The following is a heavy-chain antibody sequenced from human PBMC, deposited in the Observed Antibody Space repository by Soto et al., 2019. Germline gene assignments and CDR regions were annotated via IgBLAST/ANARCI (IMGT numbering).Heavy chain of an antibody. D-gene: IGHD5-18*01. J-gene: IGHJ4*02. CDR3: TTEPIQLWV. CDR2: IKSQSDGGTT. Sequence: GGSLRLSCAASGFTFSNVWMSWVRQAPGKGLEWVGRIKSQSDGGTTNYASPVKGRFTISRDDSKNTLYLQMNSLKTEDTAVYYCTTEPIQLWVWGQGTLVTVPS. CDR1: GFTFSNVW. V-gene: IGHV3-15*01.